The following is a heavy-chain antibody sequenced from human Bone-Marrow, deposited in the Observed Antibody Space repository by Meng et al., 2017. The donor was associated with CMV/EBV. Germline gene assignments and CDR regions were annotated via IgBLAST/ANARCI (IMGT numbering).Heavy chain of an antibody. D-gene: IGHD3-10*01. Sequence: ASVKVSCKASGYTFTSYGISWVRQAPGQGLEWMGWISAYNGNTNYAQKLQGRVTMTTDTSTSTAYMELRSLRSDDTAVYYCARDHVRAGSNPDAFVIWGQGTRFTV. V-gene: IGHV1-18*01. CDR3: ARDHVRAGSNPDAFVI. CDR2: ISAYNGNT. CDR1: GYTFTSYG. J-gene: IGHJ3*02.